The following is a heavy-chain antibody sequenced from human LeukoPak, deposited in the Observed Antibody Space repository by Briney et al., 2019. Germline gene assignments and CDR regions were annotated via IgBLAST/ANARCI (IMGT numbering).Heavy chain of an antibody. D-gene: IGHD2-15*01. J-gene: IGHJ6*03. CDR3: AINQAGYCGGGSCYRHECYYMDV. Sequence: ASVKVSCKASGGTFSPYVVSWGRQAPGQGLGGRGGMSPVFGTADYAEKFQDSVTITADKSTSTANMEQSSLRSEDTAMYNCAINQAGYCGGGSCYRHECYYMDVGGKGTSVTVSS. V-gene: IGHV1-69*06. CDR2: MSPVFGTA. CDR1: GGTFSPYV.